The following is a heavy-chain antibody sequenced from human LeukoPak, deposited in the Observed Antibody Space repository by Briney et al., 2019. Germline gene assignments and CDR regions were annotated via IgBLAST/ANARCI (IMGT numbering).Heavy chain of an antibody. Sequence: GGSLRLSCAASGFTFDDYAMHWVRQAPGKGLEWVSGISWNSGTIGYADSVKGRFTISRDNARNSLYLQMNSLRDGDMALYYCARGNSGSYSQDWFDPWGQGTLVTVSS. J-gene: IGHJ5*02. V-gene: IGHV3-9*03. CDR3: ARGNSGSYSQDWFDP. CDR2: ISWNSGTI. CDR1: GFTFDDYA. D-gene: IGHD1-26*01.